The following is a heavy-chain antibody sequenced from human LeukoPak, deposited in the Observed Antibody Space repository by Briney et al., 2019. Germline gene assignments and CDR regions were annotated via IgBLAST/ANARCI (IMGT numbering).Heavy chain of an antibody. CDR3: AREPTSGREPTSGRPLDY. CDR2: MYSTGSN. V-gene: IGHV4-4*07. D-gene: IGHD5-12*01. CDR1: GGTISGYF. Sequence: SETLSLTCTVSGGTISGYFWTWLRQPAGKGLEWIGRMYSTGSNNYNPSLKSRVTMSLDTSKNHFSLNLTSVTAADTAVYYCAREPTSGREPTSGRPLDYWGQGTLVTVSS. J-gene: IGHJ4*02.